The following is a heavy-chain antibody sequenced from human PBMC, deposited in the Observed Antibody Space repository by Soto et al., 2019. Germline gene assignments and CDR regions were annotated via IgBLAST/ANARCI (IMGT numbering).Heavy chain of an antibody. V-gene: IGHV1-69*08. J-gene: IGHJ2*01. CDR2: LIPAIGTT. D-gene: IGHD4-17*01. CDR3: ARPDFGDYWYFDL. Sequence: QDQLVQSGAEVKKPGSSVKVSCKAFGGPFSSHTFSWVRQAPGQGLEWMGRLIPAIGTTTYAQKFQGRVTITADESVTTVYMELTSLRTEETAVYYCARPDFGDYWYFDLWGRCTLVTISS. CDR1: GGPFSSHT.